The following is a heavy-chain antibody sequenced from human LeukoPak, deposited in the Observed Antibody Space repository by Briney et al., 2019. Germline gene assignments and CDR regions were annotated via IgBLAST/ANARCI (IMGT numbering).Heavy chain of an antibody. CDR1: GGSISSYY. Sequence: SETLSLTCTVSGGSISSYYWSWIRQPPGKGLEWIGYISGTTNYNPSLKSRVTISQDTSKNQFSLKLTSVTAADTAVYYCARHSWVNGYFDYWGQGTLVTVSS. CDR3: ARHSWVNGYFDY. D-gene: IGHD2-8*01. J-gene: IGHJ4*02. V-gene: IGHV4-59*08. CDR2: ISGTT.